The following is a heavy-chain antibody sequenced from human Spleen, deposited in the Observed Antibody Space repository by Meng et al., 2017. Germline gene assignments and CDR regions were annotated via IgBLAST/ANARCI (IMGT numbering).Heavy chain of an antibody. CDR1: GGTFSSYA. J-gene: IGHJ4*02. CDR3: ARQGYSYGRVYFDY. CDR2: IIPIFGTA. V-gene: IGHV1-69*06. Sequence: QVLRLQSGVEGKKPGAYCKVSGKASGGTFSSYAISWVRQAPGQGLEWMGGIIPIFGTANYAQKFQGRVTITADKSTSTAYMELSSLRSEDTAVYYCARQGYSYGRVYFDYWGQGTLVTVSS. D-gene: IGHD5-18*01.